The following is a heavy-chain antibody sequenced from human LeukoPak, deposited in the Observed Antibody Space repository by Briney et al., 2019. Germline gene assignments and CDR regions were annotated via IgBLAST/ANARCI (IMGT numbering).Heavy chain of an antibody. Sequence: SETLSLTCAVYGRSFSGYYWSWISQPPGKGLEWIGEINHSGSTNYNPSLKSRVTISVDTSKNQFSLKLSSVTAADTAVYYCARGRGYGGRYYFDYWGQGTLVTVSS. CDR2: INHSGST. V-gene: IGHV4-34*01. J-gene: IGHJ4*02. D-gene: IGHD4-23*01. CDR3: ARGRGYGGRYYFDY. CDR1: GRSFSGYY.